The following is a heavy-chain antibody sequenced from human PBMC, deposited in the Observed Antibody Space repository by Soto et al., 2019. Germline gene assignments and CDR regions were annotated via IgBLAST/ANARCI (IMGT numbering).Heavy chain of an antibody. Sequence: PSETLSLTCTVSGGSISSGDYYWSWIRQPPGKGLEWIGYIYYSGSTYYNPSLKSRVTISVDTSKNQFSLKLSSVTAADTAVYYCARAGEMATRNFDYWGQGTLVTVSS. D-gene: IGHD3-10*01. J-gene: IGHJ4*02. CDR2: IYYSGST. V-gene: IGHV4-30-4*01. CDR1: GGSISSGDYY. CDR3: ARAGEMATRNFDY.